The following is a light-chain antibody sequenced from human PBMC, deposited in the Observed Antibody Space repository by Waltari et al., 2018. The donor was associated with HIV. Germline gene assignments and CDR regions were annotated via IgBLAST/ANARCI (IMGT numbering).Light chain of an antibody. J-gene: IGLJ2*01. Sequence: QSALTQPASVSGSPGQLITISCPGTSNDVACYNSDSRYQQHPGKAPKLMIYDVTTRPSGVSDRFSGSKSGNTASLTISGLQAEDESDYYCSSYTKTLYVIFGGGTKLTVL. V-gene: IGLV2-14*03. CDR2: DVT. CDR3: SSYTKTLYVI. CDR1: SNDVACYNS.